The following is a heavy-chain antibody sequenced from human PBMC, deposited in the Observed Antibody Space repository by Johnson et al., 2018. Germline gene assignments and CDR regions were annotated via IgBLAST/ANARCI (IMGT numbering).Heavy chain of an antibody. CDR2: IKTKTDGGTT. CDR3: TTDLAMIGGDI. J-gene: IGHJ3*02. D-gene: IGHD3-22*01. Sequence: VQLQESGGGLVKPGGSLRVSCAASGFTFSNAWMSWVRQAPGKGLEWVGRIKTKTDGGTTDYAAAVKGRFTISSDDSKNTVYVQMNSLKTEDTAVYYCTTDLAMIGGDIWGQGTMVTVSS. V-gene: IGHV3-15*05. CDR1: GFTFSNAW.